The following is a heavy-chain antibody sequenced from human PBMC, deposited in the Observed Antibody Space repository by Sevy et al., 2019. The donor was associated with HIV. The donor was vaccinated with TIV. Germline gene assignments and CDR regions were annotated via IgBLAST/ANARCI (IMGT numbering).Heavy chain of an antibody. Sequence: GGSLRLSCAASGFTFSSYGMHWVRQAPGKGLEWVAVISYDGSNKYYADSVKGRFTISRDNSKNTLYLQMNSLRAEDTAVYYCAKDQRGYSGHDPLGVVGYYYYYGMDVWGQGTTVTVSS. V-gene: IGHV3-30*18. D-gene: IGHD5-12*01. CDR2: ISYDGSNK. J-gene: IGHJ6*02. CDR3: AKDQRGYSGHDPLGVVGYYYYYGMDV. CDR1: GFTFSSYG.